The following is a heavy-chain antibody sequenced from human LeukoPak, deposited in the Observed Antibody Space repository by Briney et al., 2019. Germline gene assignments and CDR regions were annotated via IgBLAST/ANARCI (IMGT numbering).Heavy chain of an antibody. CDR2: IYSGGST. J-gene: IGHJ4*02. CDR3: AKGHQVTFFDY. Sequence: GGSLRLSCAASGFTVSSNYMSWVRQAPGKGLEWVSVIYSGGSTDYADSVKGRFTISRDTSKNTLYLQMNSLRAEDTAVYYCAKGHQVTFFDYWGQGTLVTVSS. D-gene: IGHD5-18*01. V-gene: IGHV3-53*01. CDR1: GFTVSSNY.